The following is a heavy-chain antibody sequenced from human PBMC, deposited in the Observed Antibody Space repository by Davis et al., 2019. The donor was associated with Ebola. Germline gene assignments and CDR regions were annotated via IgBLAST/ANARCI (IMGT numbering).Heavy chain of an antibody. CDR3: ARDFPDRTNGGLYYYYGMDV. Sequence: SETLSLTCTVSGGSISSYYWSWIRQPPGKGLEWIGYIYYSGSTYYNPSLKSRVTISVDTSKNQFSLKLSSVTAADTAVYYCARDFPDRTNGGLYYYYGMDVWGQGTTVTVSS. V-gene: IGHV4-59*12. CDR1: GGSISSYY. J-gene: IGHJ6*02. CDR2: IYYSGST. D-gene: IGHD2-8*01.